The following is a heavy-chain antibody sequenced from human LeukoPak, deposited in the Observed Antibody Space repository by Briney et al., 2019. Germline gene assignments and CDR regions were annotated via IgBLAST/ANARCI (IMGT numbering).Heavy chain of an antibody. CDR1: GFTFSTYV. J-gene: IGHJ4*02. CDR2: ISGSGDNT. D-gene: IGHD3-9*01. Sequence: GGSLRLSCAASGFTFSTYVMSWVRQAPGKGLEWVSGISGSGDNTYYADSVKGRFTISRDNSKNTLHLQMSSLRAEDTAVYYCAKGSGYDTDFDYWGQGTLATVSS. V-gene: IGHV3-23*01. CDR3: AKGSGYDTDFDY.